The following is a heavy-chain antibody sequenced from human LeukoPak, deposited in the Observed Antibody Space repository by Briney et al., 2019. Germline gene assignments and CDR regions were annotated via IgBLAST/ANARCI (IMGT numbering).Heavy chain of an antibody. CDR2: IKQDGSEK. CDR3: ARDLAAPWRYYYYYYGMDV. D-gene: IGHD6-19*01. CDR1: GFTFSSYW. Sequence: GGSLRLSCAASGFTFSSYWMSWVRQAPGKGLEWVANIKQDGSEKYYVDSVKGRFTISRDNAKNSLYLQMNSLRAEDTAVYYCARDLAAPWRYYYYYYGMDVWGQGTTVTVSS. V-gene: IGHV3-7*01. J-gene: IGHJ6*02.